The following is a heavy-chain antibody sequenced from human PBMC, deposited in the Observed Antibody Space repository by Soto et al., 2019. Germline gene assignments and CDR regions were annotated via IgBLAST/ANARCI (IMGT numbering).Heavy chain of an antibody. J-gene: IGHJ4*02. CDR1: GCTFTRSG. CDR2: ISAYNGNT. V-gene: IGHV1-18*01. Sequence: EGASCKASGCTFTRSGIRWVRQAPRQGLEWMGWISAYNGNTNYAQKLQVRVPMTTDTSTSTAYMVLRSLRTEVTAVYYCARDGAYYDFWSGYSPGFDDWGQGTLVTVS. CDR3: ARDGAYYDFWSGYSPGFDD. D-gene: IGHD3-3*01.